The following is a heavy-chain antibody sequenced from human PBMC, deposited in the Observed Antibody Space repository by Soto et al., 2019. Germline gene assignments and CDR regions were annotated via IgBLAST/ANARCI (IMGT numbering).Heavy chain of an antibody. J-gene: IGHJ4*02. CDR2: IIPVFGTP. V-gene: IGHV1-69*06. Sequence: QVQLEQSGSEVKKSGSSVKVSCKASGNSFSSHAITWVRQAPGQGLEWMGGIIPVFGTPSYAQKFQGRVTITADKSTNTSYMELRSLTSEYTAVYYCARGGALSTSWYWGDGLDSWGQGTQVTVSS. CDR3: ARGGALSTSWYWGDGLDS. CDR1: GNSFSSHA. D-gene: IGHD2-2*01.